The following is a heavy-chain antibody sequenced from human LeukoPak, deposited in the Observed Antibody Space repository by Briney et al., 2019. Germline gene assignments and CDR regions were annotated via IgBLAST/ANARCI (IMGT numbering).Heavy chain of an antibody. CDR3: LRDLNWSLDQ. D-gene: IGHD1-20*01. V-gene: IGHV3-74*01. Sequence: GGSLRLSCAASGFTFSNYMMHWVRQAPGKGLVWVSRIKSDGITITYADSVKGRFTISRDNAKNTLYLQMNSLRAENTAVYYCLRDLNWSLDQWGQGTLVTVSS. J-gene: IGHJ4*02. CDR2: IKSDGITI. CDR1: GFTFSNYM.